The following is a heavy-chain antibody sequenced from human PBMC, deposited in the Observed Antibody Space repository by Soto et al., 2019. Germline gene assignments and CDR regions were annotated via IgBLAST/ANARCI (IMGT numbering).Heavy chain of an antibody. CDR2: ISGSGGST. CDR3: AKEADYDILTGYYYFDY. Sequence: GSLRLSCAASGFTFSSYAMSWVRQAPGKGLEWVSAISGSGGSTYYADSVKGRFTISRDNSKNTLYLQMNSLRAEDTAVYYCAKEADYDILTGYYYFDYWGQGTLVTVSS. CDR1: GFTFSSYA. D-gene: IGHD3-9*01. V-gene: IGHV3-23*01. J-gene: IGHJ4*02.